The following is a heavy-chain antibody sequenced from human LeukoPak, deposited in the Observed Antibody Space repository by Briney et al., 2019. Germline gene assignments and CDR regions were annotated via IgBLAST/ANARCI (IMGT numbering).Heavy chain of an antibody. D-gene: IGHD1-26*01. Sequence: GGSLRLSCAASGFTFTNSWMAWVRQAPGKGLEWVANIKQDGSTKHYADSLKGRFTISRDNPENSLYLQMNNLRAGDTAVYYCTRDTDGSLDYWGQGILVTVAS. CDR1: GFTFTNSW. CDR2: IKQDGSTK. V-gene: IGHV3-7*01. J-gene: IGHJ4*02. CDR3: TRDTDGSLDY.